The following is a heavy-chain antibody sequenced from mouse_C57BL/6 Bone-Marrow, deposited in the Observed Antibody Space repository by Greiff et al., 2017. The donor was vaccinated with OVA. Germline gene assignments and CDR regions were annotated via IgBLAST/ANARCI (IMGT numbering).Heavy chain of an antibody. J-gene: IGHJ3*01. V-gene: IGHV1-50*01. CDR1: GYTFTSYW. CDR2: IDPSDCYT. CDR3: ASLGSRAWCAY. D-gene: IGHD1-1*01. Sequence: QVQLQQPGAELVKPGASVKLSCKASGYTFTSYWMQWVKQRPGQGLEWIGEIDPSDCYTNYNQKFKGKATLTVDTSPSKAYMQLSSRTSEDSAVYDCASLGSRAWCAYWGQGTLVTVSA.